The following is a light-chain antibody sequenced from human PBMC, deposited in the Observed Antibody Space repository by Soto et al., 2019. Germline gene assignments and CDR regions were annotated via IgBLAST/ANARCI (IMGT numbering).Light chain of an antibody. CDR2: KAY. CDR3: QQYNSYSWT. CDR1: QSISSW. Sequence: DIQMTQSPSTLSASVGDRVTITCRARQSISSWLAWYQQKSGTAPKLLIYKAYNLETGVPSRFSGSGSGTEFTLTSNNLQPDDFATYYCQQYNSYSWTFGQGTKVEIQ. J-gene: IGKJ1*01. V-gene: IGKV1-5*03.